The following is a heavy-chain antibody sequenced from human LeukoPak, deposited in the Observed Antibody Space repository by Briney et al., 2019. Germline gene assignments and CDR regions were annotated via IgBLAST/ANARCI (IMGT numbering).Heavy chain of an antibody. CDR2: IYYSGST. CDR3: ARGRWSSGWFDY. V-gene: IGHV4-59*01. D-gene: IGHD6-19*01. J-gene: IGHJ4*02. CDR1: GGSISTYY. Sequence: SETLSLTCTVSGGSISTYYWSWIRQPPGKGLEWLAYIYYSGSTDYNPSLKSRVTISVDTSKSQVSLKLSSVTAADTAVYYCARGRWSSGWFDYWGQGTLVTVSS.